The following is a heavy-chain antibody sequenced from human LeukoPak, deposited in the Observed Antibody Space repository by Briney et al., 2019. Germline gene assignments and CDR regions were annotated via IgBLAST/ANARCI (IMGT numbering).Heavy chain of an antibody. J-gene: IGHJ4*02. V-gene: IGHV3-30-3*01. D-gene: IGHD3-10*01. CDR2: ISYDGSNK. CDR3: ARDPNRLMVRGVIISYYFDY. Sequence: GRSLRLSCAASGFTFSSYAMHWVRQAPGKGLEWVAVISYDGSNKYYADSVKGRFTISRDNSKNTLYLQMNSLRAEDTAVYYCARDPNRLMVRGVIISYYFDYWGQGTLVTVSS. CDR1: GFTFSSYA.